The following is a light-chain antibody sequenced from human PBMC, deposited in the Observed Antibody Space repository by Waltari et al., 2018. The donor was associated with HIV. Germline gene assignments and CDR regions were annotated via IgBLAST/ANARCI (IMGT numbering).Light chain of an antibody. CDR2: DVS. Sequence: QSALTQPASVSGSPRQSITISCNGTSTDVGGSNYDSCYQQHPGKAPKLKIYDVSNRPSGVSNRFSGSKSGNTASLTISGLQAEDEADYYCSSYTSSNTLVVVFGGGTKLTVI. J-gene: IGLJ2*01. CDR3: SSYTSSNTLVVV. V-gene: IGLV2-14*03. CDR1: STDVGGSNY.